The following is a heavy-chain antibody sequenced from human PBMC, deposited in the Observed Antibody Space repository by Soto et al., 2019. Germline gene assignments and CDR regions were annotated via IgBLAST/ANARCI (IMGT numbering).Heavy chain of an antibody. J-gene: IGHJ4*02. Sequence: ASVEVCCKASGSSYMHWVRHAPGQGIEWMGIINPSGGGTRYAQKFQGRVTISVDTSKNQFSLKLTSVTAADTAVYYCASHLRPTNWGGGYFDYWGQGPLVTVSS. V-gene: IGHV1-46*01. CDR1: GSSY. CDR3: ASHLRPTNWGGGYFDY. CDR2: INPSGGGT. D-gene: IGHD7-27*01.